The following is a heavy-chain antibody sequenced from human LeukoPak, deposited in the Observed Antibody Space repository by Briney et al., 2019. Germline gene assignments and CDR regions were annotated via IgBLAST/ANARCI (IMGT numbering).Heavy chain of an antibody. D-gene: IGHD2/OR15-2a*01. CDR3: AKGKQIYEGPSDY. CDR1: GLTFSNYA. J-gene: IGHJ4*02. V-gene: IGHV3-23*01. CDR2: ISGSGSST. Sequence: GGSLRLSCAASGLTFSNYAMTWVRQAPGKGLEWVSTISGSGSSTYYADSVRGRFTISRDNSKNTLYLQMNSLRAEDTAVYYCAKGKQIYEGPSDYWGQGTLVTVSS.